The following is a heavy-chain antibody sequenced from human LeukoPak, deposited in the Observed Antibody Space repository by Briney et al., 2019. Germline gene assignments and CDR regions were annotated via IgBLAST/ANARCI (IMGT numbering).Heavy chain of an antibody. J-gene: IGHJ4*02. CDR1: GFNFSNYA. CDR3: ARGKRRFDY. Sequence: GGSLRLSCAATGFNFSNYAMTWVRQAPGKGLEWVSAISGSGGSTYYADSVKGRFTISRDNSKNTLYLQMNSLAPEDTALYYCARGKRRFDYWGQGTLVSVSS. D-gene: IGHD3-10*01. V-gene: IGHV3-23*01. CDR2: ISGSGGST.